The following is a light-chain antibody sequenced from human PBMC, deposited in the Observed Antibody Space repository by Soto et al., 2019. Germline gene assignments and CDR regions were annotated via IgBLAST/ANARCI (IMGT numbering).Light chain of an antibody. CDR2: GNS. Sequence: QSVLTQPPSVSGAPGQRVTISCTRSSSNIGAGYDVHWYQQLPGTAPKLLIYGNSNRPSGVPDRFYGSKSGTSASLAITWLRAEDEADYYCQSYDSSLSGWVFGGGTKLTDL. V-gene: IGLV1-40*01. CDR1: SSNIGAGYD. J-gene: IGLJ3*02. CDR3: QSYDSSLSGWV.